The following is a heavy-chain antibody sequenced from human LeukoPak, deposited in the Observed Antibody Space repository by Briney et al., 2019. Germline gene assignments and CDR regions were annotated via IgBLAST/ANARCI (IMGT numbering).Heavy chain of an antibody. D-gene: IGHD6-13*01. CDR2: IYTSGST. Sequence: KPSETLSLTCTVSGGSISSGSYYWSWIRQPAGKGLEWIGRIYTSGSTNYNPSLKSRVTISVDTSNNQFSLKLSSVTAADTAVYYCARDRSSSWYLDAFDIWGQGTMVTVSS. V-gene: IGHV4-61*02. J-gene: IGHJ3*02. CDR1: GGSISSGSYY. CDR3: ARDRSSSWYLDAFDI.